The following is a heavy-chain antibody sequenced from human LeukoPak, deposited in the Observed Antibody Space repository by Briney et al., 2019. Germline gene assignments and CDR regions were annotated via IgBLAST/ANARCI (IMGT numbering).Heavy chain of an antibody. Sequence: PGESLKISCKGSGYSFTSYWIGWVRQMPGKGLEWMGIIYPGDSDTRYSPSFQGQVTISVDKSISTAFLQWCSLKASDTAIYHCARSKVTTYFDSWGQGTLVTVTS. CDR2: IYPGDSDT. CDR1: GYSFTSYW. D-gene: IGHD4-17*01. J-gene: IGHJ4*02. V-gene: IGHV5-51*01. CDR3: ARSKVTTYFDS.